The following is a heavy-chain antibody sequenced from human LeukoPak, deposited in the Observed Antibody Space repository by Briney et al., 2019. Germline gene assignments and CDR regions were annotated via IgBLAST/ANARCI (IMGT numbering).Heavy chain of an antibody. D-gene: IGHD6-19*01. CDR2: ISWNSVS. V-gene: IGHV3-9*01. J-gene: IGHJ4*02. Sequence: GGSLRLSCAASGFNFNQQAMHWVRQIPGRGLEWVSGISWNSVSGYADSVKGRFTISRDNAKNSLYLQMNSLRVEDTAVYYCARGRYSSGWYYFDYWGQGTLVTVSS. CDR3: ARGRYSSGWYYFDY. CDR1: GFNFNQQA.